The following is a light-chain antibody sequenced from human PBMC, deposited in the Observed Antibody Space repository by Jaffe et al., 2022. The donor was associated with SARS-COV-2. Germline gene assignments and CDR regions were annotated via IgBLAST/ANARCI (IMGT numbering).Light chain of an antibody. Sequence: DIVMTQSPATLSVSPGERATLSCRASQSVSSNLAWFQQKPGQAPRLLIYGASTRATGIPARFSGSGSGTEFTLTISSLQSEDFAVYYCQQNNNWPRTFGQGTKLEI. CDR1: QSVSSN. V-gene: IGKV3-15*01. J-gene: IGKJ2*01. CDR2: GAS. CDR3: QQNNNWPRT.